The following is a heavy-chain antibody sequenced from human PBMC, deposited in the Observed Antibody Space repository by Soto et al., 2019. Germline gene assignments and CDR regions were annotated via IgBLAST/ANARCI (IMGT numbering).Heavy chain of an antibody. J-gene: IGHJ6*02. CDR3: ARDGEGEPYTSEGSKYGMDV. CDR2: IYYSGST. Sequence: SETLSLTCTVSGGSISSGGYYWSWIRQHPGKGLEWIGYIYYSGSTYYNPSLKSRVTISVDTSKNQFSLKLSSVTAADTAVYYCARDGEGEPYTSEGSKYGMDVWGQGTTVTVSS. CDR1: GGSISSGGYY. D-gene: IGHD2-2*02. V-gene: IGHV4-31*03.